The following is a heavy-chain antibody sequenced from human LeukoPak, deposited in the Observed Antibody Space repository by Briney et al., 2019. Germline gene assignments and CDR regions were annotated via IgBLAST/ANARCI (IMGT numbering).Heavy chain of an antibody. CDR1: GFTVSSNY. Sequence: PGGSLRLSCAASGFTVSSNYMSWVRQAPGKGLEWVSVIYSGGSTYCADSVKGRFTISRDNSKNTLYLQMNSLRAEDTAVYYCARDPQGYYDSSGYYWGQGTLVTVSS. CDR3: ARDPQGYYDSSGYY. CDR2: IYSGGST. D-gene: IGHD3-22*01. J-gene: IGHJ4*02. V-gene: IGHV3-53*01.